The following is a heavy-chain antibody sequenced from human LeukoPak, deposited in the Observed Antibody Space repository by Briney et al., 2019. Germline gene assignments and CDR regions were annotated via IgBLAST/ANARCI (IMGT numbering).Heavy chain of an antibody. CDR1: GFTFGDYA. Sequence: PGGSLRLSCTASGFTFGDYAMGWVRQAPGKGLEWVGFIRSKAYGGTTEYAASVNARFTISRDESKSIAYLETNSLKTEDTAVYYCTRVGNYYDSSGSEYYLDYWGQGTLVTVSS. CDR3: TRVGNYYDSSGSEYYLDY. J-gene: IGHJ4*02. D-gene: IGHD3-22*01. V-gene: IGHV3-49*04. CDR2: IRSKAYGGTT.